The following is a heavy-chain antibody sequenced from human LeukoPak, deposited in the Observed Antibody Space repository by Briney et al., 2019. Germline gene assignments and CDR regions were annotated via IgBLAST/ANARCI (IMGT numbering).Heavy chain of an antibody. CDR3: ARGWYYYDSSGYPEGAFDI. D-gene: IGHD3-22*01. CDR2: IYYSGST. Sequence: SETLSLTCTVSGGSIGTYYWSWIRQPPGKGLECIGYIYYSGSTNYNPSLKSRVIISVDTSKNQFSLKLSSVTAADTAVYYCARGWYYYDSSGYPEGAFDIWGQGTMVTVSS. CDR1: GGSIGTYY. J-gene: IGHJ3*02. V-gene: IGHV4-59*12.